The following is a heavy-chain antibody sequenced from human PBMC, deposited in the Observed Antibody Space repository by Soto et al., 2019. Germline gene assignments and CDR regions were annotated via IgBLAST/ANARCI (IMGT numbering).Heavy chain of an antibody. J-gene: IGHJ6*02. D-gene: IGHD3-3*01. CDR3: TRRRVLRFLQWRPYGLDV. CDR1: GYTFSNFW. Sequence: GESLKISCQCSGYTFSNFWIAWVRQLPGKGLEYMGIIYPGDSETRYSPSFHGKVTISADRSIGTAYLQWSSLEASDSATYYCTRRRVLRFLQWRPYGLDVWGQGTTVTVSS. CDR2: IYPGDSET. V-gene: IGHV5-51*01.